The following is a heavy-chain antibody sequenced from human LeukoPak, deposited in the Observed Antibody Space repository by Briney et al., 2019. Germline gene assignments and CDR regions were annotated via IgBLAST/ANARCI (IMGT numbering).Heavy chain of an antibody. CDR3: ARGDVVVVAATRAKHYYYMDV. V-gene: IGHV1-69*05. Sequence: SVKVSCTASGGTFISYAISWVRQAPGQGLEWMGGIIPIFGTANYAQKFQGRVTITTDESTSTAYMELSSLRSEDTAVYYCARGDVVVVAATRAKHYYYMDVWGKGTTVTVSS. D-gene: IGHD2-15*01. CDR1: GGTFISYA. CDR2: IIPIFGTA. J-gene: IGHJ6*03.